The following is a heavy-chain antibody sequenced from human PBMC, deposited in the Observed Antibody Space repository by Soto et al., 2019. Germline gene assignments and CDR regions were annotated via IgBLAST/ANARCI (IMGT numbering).Heavy chain of an antibody. V-gene: IGHV1-18*01. CDR3: ARDYDFWSGTGRNYYYYGMDV. Sequence: ASVKVSCKASGYTFTSYGISWVRQAPGQGLEWMGWISAYNGNTNYAQKLQGRVTMTTDTSTSTAYMELRSLRSDDTAVYYCARDYDFWSGTGRNYYYYGMDVCGQGTTVTVYS. CDR2: ISAYNGNT. CDR1: GYTFTSYG. J-gene: IGHJ6*02. D-gene: IGHD3-3*01.